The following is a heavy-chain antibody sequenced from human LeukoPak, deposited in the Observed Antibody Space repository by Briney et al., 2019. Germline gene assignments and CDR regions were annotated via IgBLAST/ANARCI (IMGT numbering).Heavy chain of an antibody. D-gene: IGHD3-22*01. Sequence: ASVKVSCKASGYTFTGYYMHWVRQAPGQGLEWMGWINPNSGGTNYAQKFQGRVTMTRDTSISTAYMELSRLRSVDTAVYYCAQDYDSSGYYVYWGQGTLVTVSS. J-gene: IGHJ4*02. CDR2: INPNSGGT. CDR1: GYTFTGYY. CDR3: AQDYDSSGYYVY. V-gene: IGHV1-2*02.